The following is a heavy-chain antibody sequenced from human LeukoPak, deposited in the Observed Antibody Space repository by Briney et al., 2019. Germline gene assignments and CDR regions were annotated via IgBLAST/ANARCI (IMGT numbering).Heavy chain of an antibody. D-gene: IGHD3-22*01. CDR2: ISAYNGNT. Sequence: GASVKVSCKASGYTFTSYGISWVRQAPGQGLEWMGWISAYNGNTNYAQKLQGRVTMTTDTSTSTAYMELRSLRSDDTAVHYCARGRYYYDSSGYYWAPGYWGQGTLVTVSS. V-gene: IGHV1-18*01. CDR3: ARGRYYYDSSGYYWAPGY. J-gene: IGHJ4*02. CDR1: GYTFTSYG.